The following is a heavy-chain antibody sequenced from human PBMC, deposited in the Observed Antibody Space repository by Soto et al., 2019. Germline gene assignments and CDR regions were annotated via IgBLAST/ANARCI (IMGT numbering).Heavy chain of an antibody. D-gene: IGHD2-2*01. CDR3: ARGPYCSSAGCRRWVWFDP. CDR1: GYTFTPPN. V-gene: IGHV1-8*01. CDR2: MNPNNGNT. Sequence: GASGKVSCKTSGYTFTPPNIKWGRQVTGQGLEWMGWMNPNNGNTGYSQKFQDRVSMTRDTSINTAYLELSSLTSDDTAVYYCARGPYCSSAGCRRWVWFDPWGQGTLVTVSS. J-gene: IGHJ5*02.